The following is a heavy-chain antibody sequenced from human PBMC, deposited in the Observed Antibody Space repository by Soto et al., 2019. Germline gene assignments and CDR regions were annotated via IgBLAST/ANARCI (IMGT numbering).Heavy chain of an antibody. Sequence: ASVKVSCKASGYTFTSYGISWVRQAPGQGLEWMGWISAYNGNTNYAQKLQGRVTMTTDTSTSTAYMELRSLRSDDTAVYYCARQESYYDFWSGYANFDYWGQGTLVTVSS. D-gene: IGHD3-3*01. V-gene: IGHV1-18*01. CDR1: GYTFTSYG. J-gene: IGHJ4*02. CDR3: ARQESYYDFWSGYANFDY. CDR2: ISAYNGNT.